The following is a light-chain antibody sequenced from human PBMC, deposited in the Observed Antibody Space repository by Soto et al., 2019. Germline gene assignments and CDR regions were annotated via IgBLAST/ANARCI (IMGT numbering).Light chain of an antibody. CDR1: QAIRDD. V-gene: IGKV1-17*02. CDR3: LQHYSHPPWT. CDR2: AAS. Sequence: DIQMTQSPSSLSASVGDRVTITCRASQAIRDDLNWYQQKPGKAPKRLIYAASSLQSGVPSRFSGSGFETEFTLTISDLQPEDFATSYCLQHYSHPPWTFGQGTKVEIK. J-gene: IGKJ1*01.